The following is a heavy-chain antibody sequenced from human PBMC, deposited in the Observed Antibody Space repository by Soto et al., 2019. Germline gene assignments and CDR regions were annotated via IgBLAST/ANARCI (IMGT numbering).Heavy chain of an antibody. J-gene: IGHJ4*02. CDR1: GFTFSSYA. V-gene: IGHV3-30-3*01. CDR2: ISYDGSNK. D-gene: IGHD2-2*01. CDR3: ARARLDTPALDY. Sequence: QVQLVESGGGVVQPGRSLRLSCAASGFTFSSYAMHWARQAPGKGLEWVAVISYDGSNKYYADSVMGRFTISRDNSKNTRYLQMNSLRAEDTAVYYCARARLDTPALDYWGQGTLVTVAA.